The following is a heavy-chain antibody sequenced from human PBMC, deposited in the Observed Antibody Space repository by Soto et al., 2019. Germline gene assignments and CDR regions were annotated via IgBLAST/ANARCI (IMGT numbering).Heavy chain of an antibody. CDR3: ARARGYYYDSSGYSQPGAY. CDR1: GYTFTSYY. Sequence: GASVKVSCKASGYTFTSYYMYWVRQAPGQGLEWMGIINPSGGSTSYAQKFQGRVTMTRDTSTSTVYMELSSLRSEDTAVYYCARARGYYYDSSGYSQPGAYWGQGTLVTVSS. V-gene: IGHV1-46*01. CDR2: INPSGGST. J-gene: IGHJ4*02. D-gene: IGHD3-22*01.